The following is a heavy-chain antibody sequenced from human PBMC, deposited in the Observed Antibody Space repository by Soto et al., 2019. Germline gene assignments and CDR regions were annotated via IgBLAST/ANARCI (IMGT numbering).Heavy chain of an antibody. J-gene: IGHJ4*02. D-gene: IGHD1-26*01. Sequence: QVQLQESGPGLVKPSQTLSLTCTVSGGSISSGQNFWNWIRQSPGKGLEWIGYIHHSGSTYYSPSLNSRLTISAATSKNHISLKLNSVTAADTAVYYCARDTGTYPYYFDSWGQGTLVTVSS. CDR3: ARDTGTYPYYFDS. V-gene: IGHV4-30-4*08. CDR2: IHHSGST. CDR1: GGSISSGQNF.